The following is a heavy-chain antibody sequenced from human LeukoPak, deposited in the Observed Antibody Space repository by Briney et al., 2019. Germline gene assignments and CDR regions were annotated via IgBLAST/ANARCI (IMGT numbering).Heavy chain of an antibody. CDR3: ARTKTTVTTLFDY. J-gene: IGHJ4*02. V-gene: IGHV4-30-2*01. D-gene: IGHD4-17*01. Sequence: PSETLSLTCTVSGGSISSGGYYWSWIRQPPGKGLEWIGYIYHSGSTYYNPSLKSRVTISVDRSKNQFSLKLSSVTAADTAVYYCARTKTTVTTLFDYWGQGTLVTVSS. CDR1: GGSISSGGYY. CDR2: IYHSGST.